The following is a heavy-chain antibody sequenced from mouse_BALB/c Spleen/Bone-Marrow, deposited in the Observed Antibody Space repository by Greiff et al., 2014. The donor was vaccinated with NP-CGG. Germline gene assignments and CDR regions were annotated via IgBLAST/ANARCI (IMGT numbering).Heavy chain of an antibody. V-gene: IGHV1S81*02. D-gene: IGHD1-1*01. J-gene: IGHJ1*01. CDR1: GYSFTNYY. Sequence: QVQLKDSGAELVKPGASVKLSCKASGYSFTNYYMYWVKRRPGQGLEWIGEINPSNGGTNFNEKFKNKATLTVDKSSSTAYMQLSSLTSEDSAVYYCTRSNYGYWYFDVWGAGTTVTASS. CDR2: INPSNGGT. CDR3: TRSNYGYWYFDV.